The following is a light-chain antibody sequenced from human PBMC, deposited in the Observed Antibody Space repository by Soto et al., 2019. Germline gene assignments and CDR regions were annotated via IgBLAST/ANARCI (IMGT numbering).Light chain of an antibody. J-gene: IGKJ5*01. CDR1: QSVSSY. CDR2: DAS. Sequence: EFVLKQSPSTLSLSPKERATLSCRASQSVSSYLAWYQQKPGQAPRLLIYDASNRATGIPARFSGTGSGTDFTLTINNLEPEDFAVYYCQVRTNWSIAFGRGTRLEI. CDR3: QVRTNWSIA. V-gene: IGKV3-11*01.